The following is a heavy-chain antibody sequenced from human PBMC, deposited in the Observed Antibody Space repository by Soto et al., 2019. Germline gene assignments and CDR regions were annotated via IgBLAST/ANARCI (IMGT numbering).Heavy chain of an antibody. Sequence: EVQLVESGGTLVQPGGSLRLSCAASGFTFSRYWMSWVRQAPGKGLEWVANIKQDGSEKDYVDSVKGRFTISRANAKNSLYLQMNSLRAEDTAVYYCASGPYSGSYYDYWGQVTLVTVSS. CDR3: ASGPYSGSYYDY. CDR2: IKQDGSEK. D-gene: IGHD1-26*01. CDR1: GFTFSRYW. J-gene: IGHJ4*02. V-gene: IGHV3-7*01.